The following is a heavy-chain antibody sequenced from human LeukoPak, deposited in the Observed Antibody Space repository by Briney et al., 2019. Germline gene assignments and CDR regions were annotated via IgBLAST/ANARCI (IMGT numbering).Heavy chain of an antibody. D-gene: IGHD3-3*01. J-gene: IGHJ4*02. V-gene: IGHV4-4*07. Sequence: PSETLSLTCSVSGGSISSYYWSWIRQPAGKGLEWIGRIYTSGSTNYNPSLKSRVTMSVDTSKNQFSLKLSSVTAADTAVYYCARGVADFWSGYYESFDYWGQGTLVTVSS. CDR3: ARGVADFWSGYYESFDY. CDR1: GGSISSYY. CDR2: IYTSGST.